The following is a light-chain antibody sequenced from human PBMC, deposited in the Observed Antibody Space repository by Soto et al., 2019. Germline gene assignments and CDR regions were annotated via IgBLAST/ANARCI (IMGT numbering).Light chain of an antibody. Sequence: DIQMTQSPSSLSASVGDRVTITCRASQTISTYVNWYQQKPGKAPRLLIYDASSLLSGVPSRFSGSGSGTDFTLTIASLQPEDFSTYYCQQSDSTPYTCGQGTKVEI. CDR2: DAS. CDR1: QTISTY. V-gene: IGKV1-39*01. CDR3: QQSDSTPYT. J-gene: IGKJ2*01.